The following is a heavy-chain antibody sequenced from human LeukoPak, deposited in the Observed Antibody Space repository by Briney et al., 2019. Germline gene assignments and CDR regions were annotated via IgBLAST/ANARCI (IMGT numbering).Heavy chain of an antibody. V-gene: IGHV1-69*13. CDR3: ARDEVYYYDSSGYYLHY. D-gene: IGHD3-22*01. Sequence: ASVKVSCKASGGTFSSYAISWVRQAPGQGLEWMGGIIPIFGTANYAQKFQGRVTITADESTSTAYVELSSLRSEDTAVYYCARDEVYYYDSSGYYLHYWGQGTLVTVSS. CDR1: GGTFSSYA. J-gene: IGHJ4*02. CDR2: IIPIFGTA.